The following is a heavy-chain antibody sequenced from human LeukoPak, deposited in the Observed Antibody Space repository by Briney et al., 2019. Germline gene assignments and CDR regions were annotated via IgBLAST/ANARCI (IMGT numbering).Heavy chain of an antibody. CDR2: ISSSSDTI. CDR1: GFTFSSYS. Sequence: GGSLRLSCAASGFTFSSYSMNWVRQAPGKGLEWVSYISSSSDTIYYADSVKGRSTISKDNAKNVLYLQMDSLRVEDTAVYYCVRGHTGTIFGVVPVNPLGYWGQGTLVTVSS. V-gene: IGHV3-48*04. J-gene: IGHJ4*02. CDR3: VRGHTGTIFGVVPVNPLGY. D-gene: IGHD3-3*01.